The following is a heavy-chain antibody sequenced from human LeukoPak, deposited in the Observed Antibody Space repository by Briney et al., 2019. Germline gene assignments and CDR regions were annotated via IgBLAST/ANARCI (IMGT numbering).Heavy chain of an antibody. CDR2: ISVSNGNT. V-gene: IGHV1-18*01. Sequence: ASVKVSCKASGYTFTTYTISWVRQAPGQGLEWVGWISVSNGNTNYAQKLQGRVTVTTDTSTTTAYMELRSLRSDDTAVYYCARSPQWLVAGGYFESWGQGTLVAVSS. J-gene: IGHJ4*02. CDR1: GYTFTTYT. CDR3: ARSPQWLVAGGYFES. D-gene: IGHD6-19*01.